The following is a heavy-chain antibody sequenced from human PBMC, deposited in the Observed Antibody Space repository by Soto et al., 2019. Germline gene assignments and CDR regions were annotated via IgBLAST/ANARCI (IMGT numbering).Heavy chain of an antibody. J-gene: IGHJ3*02. Sequence: GASVKVSCKASGGSFSSYTINWVRQAPGQGLEWMGRIIPILGVTNYGQKFQDRVTITADKSTSTASMELSSLRSEDTAVYFCATVVHDVFDIWGQGTMVTVSS. D-gene: IGHD6-6*01. CDR3: ATVVHDVFDI. CDR1: GGSFSSYT. CDR2: IIPILGVT. V-gene: IGHV1-69*02.